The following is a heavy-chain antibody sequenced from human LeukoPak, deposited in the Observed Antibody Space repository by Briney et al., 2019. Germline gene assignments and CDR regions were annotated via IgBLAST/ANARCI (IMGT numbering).Heavy chain of an antibody. CDR2: ISSSSSYI. Sequence: GGSLRLSCAASGFTFSSYSMNWVRQAPGKGLEWVSSISSSSSYIYYADSVKGRFTISRDNAKNSLYLQMNSLRAEDTAVYYCARGGSSSSAYYYYYYMDVWGKGTTVTVS. J-gene: IGHJ6*03. CDR1: GFTFSSYS. V-gene: IGHV3-21*01. D-gene: IGHD6-6*01. CDR3: ARGGSSSSAYYYYYYMDV.